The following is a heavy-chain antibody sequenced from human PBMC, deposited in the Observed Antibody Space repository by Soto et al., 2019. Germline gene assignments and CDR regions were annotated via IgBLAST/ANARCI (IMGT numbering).Heavy chain of an antibody. V-gene: IGHV4-39*01. Sequence: PSETLSLTCTVSGDSISSSSYYWGWIRQPPGKGLEWIGSIYYSGSTYYNPSLKSRVTISVDTSKNQSSLKLTSVTAADTAVYYCACIFSGGYSYGFYGMDVWGQGTTVT. CDR2: IYYSGST. CDR1: GDSISSSSYY. D-gene: IGHD5-18*01. J-gene: IGHJ6*02. CDR3: ACIFSGGYSYGFYGMDV.